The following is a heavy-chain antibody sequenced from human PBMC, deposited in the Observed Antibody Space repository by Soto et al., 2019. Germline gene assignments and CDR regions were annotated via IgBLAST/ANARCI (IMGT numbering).Heavy chain of an antibody. CDR2: IYYSGST. V-gene: IGHV4-59*01. Sequence: QVQLQESGPGLVKPSETLSLTCTVSGGSISSYYWSWIRQPPGKGLEWIGYIYYSGSTNCNPSLKRRVTISVDTSKNQFSLKLSSVTAADTAVYYCARTLFGWGIWFDPWGQGTLVTVSS. J-gene: IGHJ5*02. CDR3: ARTLFGWGIWFDP. CDR1: GGSISSYY. D-gene: IGHD3-10*02.